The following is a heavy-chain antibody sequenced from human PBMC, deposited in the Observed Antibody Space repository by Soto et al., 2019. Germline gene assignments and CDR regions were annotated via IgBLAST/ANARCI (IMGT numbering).Heavy chain of an antibody. CDR1: GFTFTSAA. V-gene: IGHV3-23*01. CDR2: LSGSGATT. J-gene: IGHJ4*02. CDR3: AKTRESGIYFYFDS. Sequence: GSLRLSCAASGFTFTSAAVSWLRQDPGKGLEWVSTLSGSGATTYYADSVKGRFTISRDNSKNTLYLQMNSLRAEDTALYYCAKTRESGIYFYFDSWGQGALVTVSS. D-gene: IGHD1-26*01.